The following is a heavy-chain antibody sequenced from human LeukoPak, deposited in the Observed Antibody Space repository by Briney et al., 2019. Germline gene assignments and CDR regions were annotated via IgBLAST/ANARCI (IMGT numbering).Heavy chain of an antibody. CDR3: ARAVADAFDI. CDR1: GGSISSYY. J-gene: IGHJ3*02. CDR2: IYYSGST. D-gene: IGHD6-19*01. Sequence: SETLSLTCTVSGGSISSYYWSWIRQPPGKGLEWIGYIYYSGSTNYNPSLKSRVTISVDTSKNQFSLKLSSVTAADTAVYYCARAVADAFDIWSQGTMVTVSS. V-gene: IGHV4-59*01.